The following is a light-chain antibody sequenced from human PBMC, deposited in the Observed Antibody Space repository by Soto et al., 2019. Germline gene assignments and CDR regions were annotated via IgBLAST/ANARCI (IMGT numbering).Light chain of an antibody. Sequence: DIQMTQSPSSLSASVGDRVTITCQASQDISNYLNWYQQKPGKAPKLLIYDASNLETGVPSRFSGSGSGTDFTFTISSLQPEDIATYYCQQYDNLLFKILVTFGQGTRLEIK. V-gene: IGKV1-33*01. CDR2: DAS. J-gene: IGKJ5*01. CDR1: QDISNY. CDR3: QQYDNLLFKILVT.